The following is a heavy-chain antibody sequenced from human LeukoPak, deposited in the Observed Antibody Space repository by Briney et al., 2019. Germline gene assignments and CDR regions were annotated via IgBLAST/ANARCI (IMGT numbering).Heavy chain of an antibody. D-gene: IGHD1-26*01. J-gene: IGHJ6*03. Sequence: SETLSLTCTVSGGSISSYYWSWIRQPPGKGLEWIGYIYTSGSTNYNPSLKSRATISVDTPKNQFSLKLSSVTAADTAVYYCASLVGATSYYYYMDVWGKGTTVTVSS. CDR2: IYTSGST. CDR1: GGSISSYY. V-gene: IGHV4-4*09. CDR3: ASLVGATSYYYYMDV.